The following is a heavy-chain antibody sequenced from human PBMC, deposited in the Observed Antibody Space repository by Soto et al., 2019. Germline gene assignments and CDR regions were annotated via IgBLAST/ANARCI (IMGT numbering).Heavy chain of an antibody. J-gene: IGHJ6*02. CDR1: GSMFSSYS. D-gene: IGHD3-9*01. CDR2: ILPSLGIP. Sequence: QVQLVQSGAEVKKPGSSVKVSCKASGSMFSSYSISWVRQAPGQGLEWMGRILPSLGIPNYAQKFQGRVTITADKSTSTAYMELSSLRSEDTAVYYCAREVMGPYDSRTGDLRFYGMDVWGQGTTVPVSS. CDR3: AREVMGPYDSRTGDLRFYGMDV. V-gene: IGHV1-69*08.